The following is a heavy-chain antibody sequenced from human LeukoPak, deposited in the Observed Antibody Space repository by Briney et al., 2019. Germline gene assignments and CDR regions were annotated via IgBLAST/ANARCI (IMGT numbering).Heavy chain of an antibody. J-gene: IGHJ4*02. CDR1: GGSISSGSYY. CDR3: ARGYCSSTSCYWRY. CDR2: IFTSGST. V-gene: IGHV4-61*02. Sequence: PSQTLSLTCTVSGGSISSGSYYWSWIRQPAGKGLEWIGRIFTSGSTNYNPSLQSRVTISVDTSKNQFYLKLSSVTAADTAVYYCARGYCSSTSCYWRYWGQGTLVTVSS. D-gene: IGHD2-2*01.